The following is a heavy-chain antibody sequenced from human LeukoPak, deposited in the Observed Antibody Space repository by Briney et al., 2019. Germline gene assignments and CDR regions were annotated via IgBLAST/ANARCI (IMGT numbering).Heavy chain of an antibody. CDR2: IIPIFVTA. J-gene: IGHJ6*03. D-gene: IGHD6-6*01. CDR3: ARDLARWQYSSSSQLQPNYYYYYYMDV. Sequence: ASVKVSCKASGGTFRSYATSWVRQAPGQGLEWMGGIIPIFVTANYAQKFQGRVTITADKSTSTAYMELSSLRSEDTAVYYCARDLARWQYSSSSQLQPNYYYYYYMDVWGKGTTVTVSS. V-gene: IGHV1-69*06. CDR1: GGTFRSYA.